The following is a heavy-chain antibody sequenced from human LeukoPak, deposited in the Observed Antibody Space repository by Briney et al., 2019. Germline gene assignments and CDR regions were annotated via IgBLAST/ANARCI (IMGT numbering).Heavy chain of an antibody. V-gene: IGHV3-23*01. CDR1: GFTFSSNV. CDR3: AKPMCSSTSCYRYFDY. J-gene: IGHJ4*02. D-gene: IGHD2-2*01. CDR2: IPASGGST. Sequence: GGSLRLSCVASGFTFSSNVMIWVRQAPGKRLEWVSSIPASGGSTYYADSVKGRFTISRDNSKNSLYLQMNSLRAEDTAVYYCAKPMCSSTSCYRYFDYWGQGSPVTVSS.